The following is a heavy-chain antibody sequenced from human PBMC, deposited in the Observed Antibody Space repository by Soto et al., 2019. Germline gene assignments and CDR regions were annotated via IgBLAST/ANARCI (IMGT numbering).Heavy chain of an antibody. Sequence: NPSETLSLTCTVSGASISYGGFSWSWIRQSPGKGLEWIGYISHLENTYLHPSFKSRLTMSIDRTRNQFSLKLSSVTAADMAVYYCARGGGYDSFDYWGRGVLVTVSS. CDR2: ISHLENT. V-gene: IGHV4-30-2*06. CDR3: ARGGGYDSFDY. CDR1: GASISYGGFS. J-gene: IGHJ4*02. D-gene: IGHD5-12*01.